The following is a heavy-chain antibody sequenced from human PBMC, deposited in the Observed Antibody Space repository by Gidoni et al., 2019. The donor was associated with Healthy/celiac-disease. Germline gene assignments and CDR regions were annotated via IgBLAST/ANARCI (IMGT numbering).Heavy chain of an antibody. CDR3: AKDEGDILTGYYYYYYMDV. CDR1: GFTFSSYA. CDR2: ISGSGGST. Sequence: EVQLLESGGGLVQPGGSLRLSCAAPGFTFSSYAMSWVRQAPGKGLEWVSAISGSGGSTYYADSVKGRFTISRDNSKNTLYLQMNSLRAEDTAVYYCAKDEGDILTGYYYYYYMDVWGKGTTVTVSS. D-gene: IGHD3-9*01. J-gene: IGHJ6*03. V-gene: IGHV3-23*01.